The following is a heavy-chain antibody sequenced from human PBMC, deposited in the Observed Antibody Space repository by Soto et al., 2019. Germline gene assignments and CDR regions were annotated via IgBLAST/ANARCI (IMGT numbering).Heavy chain of an antibody. Sequence: GSLRLSCAAYGFTFSRYPMHWVRQAPGKGLEWVAGISDDGSNIQYADSVKGRLTVSRDDSKSTLYLQMNNLGTEDTAGYFCAREEPHPAPLVFWGQGTLVTVSS. CDR1: GFTFSRYP. V-gene: IGHV3-30-3*01. J-gene: IGHJ4*02. CDR2: ISDDGSNI. CDR3: AREEPHPAPLVF.